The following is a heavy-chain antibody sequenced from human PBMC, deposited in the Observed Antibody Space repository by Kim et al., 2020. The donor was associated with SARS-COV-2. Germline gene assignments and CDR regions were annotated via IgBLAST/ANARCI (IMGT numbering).Heavy chain of an antibody. V-gene: IGHV3-48*02. J-gene: IGHJ4*02. D-gene: IGHD6-6*01. Sequence: DSVKGRFTIARDKAKNSLYLQMNSLRDEDTAVYYCARDQLVSKARSFDYWGQGTLVTVSS. CDR3: ARDQLVSKARSFDY.